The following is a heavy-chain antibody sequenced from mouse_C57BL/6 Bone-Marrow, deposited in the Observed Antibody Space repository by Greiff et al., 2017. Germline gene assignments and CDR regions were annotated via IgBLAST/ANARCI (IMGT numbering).Heavy chain of an antibody. CDR2: IHPNSGST. V-gene: IGHV1-64*01. J-gene: IGHJ4*01. Sequence: QVPLQQPGAELVKPGASVKLSCKSSGYTFTSYWMHLVKQRPGQGLEWIGMIHPNSGSTNYNEKFKSKATLTVDKSSSTADMQLSSLTSEDSAVYYCASGPMDYWGQGTSVTVSS. CDR3: ASGPMDY. CDR1: GYTFTSYW.